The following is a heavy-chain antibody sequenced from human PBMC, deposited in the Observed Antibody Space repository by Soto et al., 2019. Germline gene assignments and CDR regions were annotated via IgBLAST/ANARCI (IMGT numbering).Heavy chain of an antibody. CDR3: ARQEVPQWFTKGYYGMDV. Sequence: QVQLQQWGAGLSKPSETLSLTCAVYGGSFSGYYWTWIRQPPGKGLEWIGKINHRGNTNYKPSLKSRVTISVDTSKNQFSLKLTSVTAADTAVYYCARQEVPQWFTKGYYGMDVWDQGTTVTVSS. CDR1: GGSFSGYY. V-gene: IGHV4-34*01. J-gene: IGHJ6*02. CDR2: INHRGNT. D-gene: IGHD2-8*01.